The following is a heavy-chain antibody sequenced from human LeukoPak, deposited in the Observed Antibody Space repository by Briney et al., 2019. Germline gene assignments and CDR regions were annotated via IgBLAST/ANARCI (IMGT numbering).Heavy chain of an antibody. CDR3: ARLEWPDNWFDP. CDR2: ISAYNGNT. V-gene: IGHV1-18*01. Sequence: ASVKVSCKASGYTFTSYGISWVRQAPRQGLEWMGWISAYNGNTNYAQKLQGRVTMTTDTSTSTAYMELRSLRSDDTAVYYCARLEWPDNWFDPWGQGTLVTVSS. D-gene: IGHD3-3*01. J-gene: IGHJ5*02. CDR1: GYTFTSYG.